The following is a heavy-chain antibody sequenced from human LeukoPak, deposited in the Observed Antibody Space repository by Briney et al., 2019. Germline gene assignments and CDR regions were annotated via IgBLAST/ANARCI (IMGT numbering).Heavy chain of an antibody. CDR3: ARASYYYDSSGYYLDY. CDR2: IIPIFGIA. V-gene: IGHV1-69*04. D-gene: IGHD3-22*01. CDR1: GDTFSSYA. Sequence: SSVKVSCKASGDTFSSYAISWVRQAPGQGLEWMGRIIPIFGIANYAQKFQGRVTITADKSTSTAYMELSSLRYEDTAVYYCARASYYYDSSGYYLDYWGQGTLVTVSS. J-gene: IGHJ4*02.